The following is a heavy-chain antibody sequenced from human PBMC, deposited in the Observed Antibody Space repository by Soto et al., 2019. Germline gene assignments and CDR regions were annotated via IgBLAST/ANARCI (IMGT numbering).Heavy chain of an antibody. D-gene: IGHD6-6*01. CDR2: INWNGGST. Sequence: EVQLVESGGGVVRPGGSLILSCAASGFTFDDYGMSWVRQAPGKGLEWVSGINWNGGSTGYADSVKGRFTISRDNAKNSLYLQMNSLRAEDMALYYCARGEGSSSIANWYFDLWGRGTLVTVSS. CDR3: ARGEGSSSIANWYFDL. J-gene: IGHJ2*01. V-gene: IGHV3-20*04. CDR1: GFTFDDYG.